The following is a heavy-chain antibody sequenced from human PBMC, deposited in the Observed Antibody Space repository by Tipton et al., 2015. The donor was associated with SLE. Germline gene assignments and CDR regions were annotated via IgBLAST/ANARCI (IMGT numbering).Heavy chain of an antibody. J-gene: IGHJ1*01. CDR3: ARAYYYDSSGYSFKSYFQH. Sequence: QSGPEVKKPGSSVKVSCKASGGTFTSYGISWVRQAPGQGLEWMGWISAYNGNTNYAQKLQGRVTMTTDTSTSTAYMELRSLRSDDTAVYYCARAYYYDSSGYSFKSYFQHWGQGTLVTVSS. V-gene: IGHV1-18*01. CDR1: GGTFTSYG. CDR2: ISAYNGNT. D-gene: IGHD3-22*01.